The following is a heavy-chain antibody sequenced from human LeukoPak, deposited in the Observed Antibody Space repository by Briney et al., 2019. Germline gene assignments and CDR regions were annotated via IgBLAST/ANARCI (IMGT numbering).Heavy chain of an antibody. CDR3: AKSITMVSGSRRGYYFDY. D-gene: IGHD3-10*01. Sequence: GGSLRLSCEASGFTFSSYDMHWVRQAPGKGLEWVAFIRYDGSYTYYADSVKGRFTISRDNSKNTLYLQMNSLRAEDTAVYYCAKSITMVSGSRRGYYFDYWGQGTLVTVSS. CDR2: IRYDGSYT. CDR1: GFTFSSYD. J-gene: IGHJ4*02. V-gene: IGHV3-30*02.